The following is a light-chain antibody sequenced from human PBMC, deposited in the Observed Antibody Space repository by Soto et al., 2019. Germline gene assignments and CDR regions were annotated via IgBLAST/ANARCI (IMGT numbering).Light chain of an antibody. CDR1: QSVSSN. CDR3: QQYNNWPQT. V-gene: IGKV3-15*01. CDR2: GAS. J-gene: IGKJ1*01. Sequence: EIAMTQSPATLSVSPGERATLSCRASQSVSSNLAWYQQKPGQAPRLLIYGASTRATGIPARFSGSGSGTEFTLTISSLQSEDFAVYYCQQYNNWPQTFGQGTKVAIK.